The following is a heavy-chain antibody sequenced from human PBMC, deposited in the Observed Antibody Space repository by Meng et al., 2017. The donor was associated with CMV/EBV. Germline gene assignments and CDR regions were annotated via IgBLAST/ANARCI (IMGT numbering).Heavy chain of an antibody. V-gene: IGHV3-33*08. CDR3: VRGSVVVPAAILVYYYYGMDV. CDR2: IFYDGSNK. D-gene: IGHD2-2*01. J-gene: IGHJ6*02. Sequence: GESLKISCAASGFTFSSYSMNWVRQAPGKGLEWVAIIFYDGSNKYYADSVKGRFTISRDNSKDTLYLQMNSLRDEDTAVYYCVRGSVVVPAAILVYYYYGMDVWGQGTTVTVSS. CDR1: GFTFSSYS.